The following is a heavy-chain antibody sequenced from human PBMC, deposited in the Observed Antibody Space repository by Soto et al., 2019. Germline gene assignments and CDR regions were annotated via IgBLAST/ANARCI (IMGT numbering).Heavy chain of an antibody. D-gene: IGHD6-19*01. CDR3: ARVSAVAAYYYFDY. CDR1: GYTFTGYY. J-gene: IGHJ4*02. CDR2: INPNSGGT. Sequence: ASVKVSCKASGYTFTGYYMHWVRQAPGQGLEWMGWINPNSGGTNYAQKFQGCVTMTRDTSISTAYMALSRLRSDDTAVYYCARVSAVAAYYYFDYWGPGTLVTVSS. V-gene: IGHV1-2*04.